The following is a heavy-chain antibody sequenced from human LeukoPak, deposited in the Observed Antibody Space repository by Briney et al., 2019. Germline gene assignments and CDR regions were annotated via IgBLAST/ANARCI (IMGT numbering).Heavy chain of an antibody. CDR3: AKDISSYYYYGMDV. CDR2: ISWNSGSI. D-gene: IGHD2-2*01. CDR1: GFTFDDYA. Sequence: PGGSLRLFCAASGFTFDDYAMHWVRQAPGKGLEWVSGISWNSGSIGYADSVKGRFTISRDNAKNSLYLQMNSLRAEDTALYYCAKDISSYYYYGMDVWGQGTTVTVSS. V-gene: IGHV3-9*01. J-gene: IGHJ6*02.